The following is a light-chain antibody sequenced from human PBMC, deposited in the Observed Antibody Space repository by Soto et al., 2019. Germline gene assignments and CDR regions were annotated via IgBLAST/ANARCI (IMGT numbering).Light chain of an antibody. CDR1: QSVTRSF. V-gene: IGKV3-20*01. J-gene: IGKJ1*01. Sequence: IVLTQAPGSLSLSPGERATLSCRAGQSVTRSFLAWYQQKFGQAPRLLIYGASSRATGIPDRSSGSGSGTDFTLTISRLEPEDFAVYYCQHYGSSPWTFGQGTKVDIK. CDR2: GAS. CDR3: QHYGSSPWT.